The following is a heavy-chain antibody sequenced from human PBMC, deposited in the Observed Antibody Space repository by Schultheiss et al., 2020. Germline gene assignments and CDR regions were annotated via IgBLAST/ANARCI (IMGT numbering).Heavy chain of an antibody. CDR1: GFTFGDYA. Sequence: GESLKISCTASGFTFGDYAMSWFRQAPGKGLEWVGFIRSKAYGGTTEYAASVKGRFTISRDDSKSIAYLQMNSLKTEDTAVYYCTRDTYSSGWIYDYWGQGTLVTVSS. J-gene: IGHJ4*02. CDR2: IRSKAYGGTT. V-gene: IGHV3-49*03. CDR3: TRDTYSSGWIYDY. D-gene: IGHD6-19*01.